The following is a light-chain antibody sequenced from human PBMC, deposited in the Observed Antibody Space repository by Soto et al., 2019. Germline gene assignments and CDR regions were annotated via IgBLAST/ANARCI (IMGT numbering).Light chain of an antibody. Sequence: DIGMTHAPHTLPVTPGEPASIPCRSNQSLLHTNGYDYLDWYLQKPGKSQRLHFYFASNRAYGIPDRLNASGSGADFTLSLSRVEAEVVGFYYCMKALQQFSFGPGGKVD. J-gene: IGKJ3*01. CDR2: FAS. V-gene: IGKV2-28*01. CDR3: MKALQQFS. CDR1: QSLLHTNGYDY.